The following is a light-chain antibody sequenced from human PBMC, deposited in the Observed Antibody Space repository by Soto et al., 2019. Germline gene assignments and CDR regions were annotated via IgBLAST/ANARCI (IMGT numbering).Light chain of an antibody. J-gene: IGLJ2*01. CDR3: LSFDSSLSVV. Sequence: QAVLTQPPSVSGAPGQRVTISCTGSSSNIGAGYDVHWYQQLPGRATKLLIYGNTNRPSGVPDRFSGSKSGTSASLAITGLQAEDEDDYYCLSFDSSLSVVFGGGTKLTVL. V-gene: IGLV1-40*01. CDR2: GNT. CDR1: SSNIGAGYD.